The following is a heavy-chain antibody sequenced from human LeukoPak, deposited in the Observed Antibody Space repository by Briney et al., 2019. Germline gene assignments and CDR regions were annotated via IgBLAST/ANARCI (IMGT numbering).Heavy chain of an antibody. Sequence: GGSLRLSCAASGFTFSSYEMNWVRQAPGKGLEWVSYISSSSSTIYYADSVKGRFTISRDNAKNSLYLQMNSLRAEDTAVYYCASWASDYYYYYMDVWGKGTTVTVSS. V-gene: IGHV3-48*03. CDR3: ASWASDYYYYYMDV. CDR2: ISSSSSTI. J-gene: IGHJ6*03. D-gene: IGHD3-16*01. CDR1: GFTFSSYE.